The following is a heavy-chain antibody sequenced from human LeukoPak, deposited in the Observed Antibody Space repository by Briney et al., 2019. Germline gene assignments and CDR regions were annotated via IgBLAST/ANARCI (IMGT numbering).Heavy chain of an antibody. CDR1: GYTFTGYY. V-gene: IGHV1-2*04. Sequence: GASVKVSCKASGYTFTGYYMHWVRQAPGQGLEWMGWINPNSGGTNYAQKFQGWVTMTRDTSISTAYMELSRLRSDDTAVYYCARAPRYCSGGSCYSLDYWGQGTLVTVSS. J-gene: IGHJ4*02. CDR3: ARAPRYCSGGSCYSLDY. D-gene: IGHD2-15*01. CDR2: INPNSGGT.